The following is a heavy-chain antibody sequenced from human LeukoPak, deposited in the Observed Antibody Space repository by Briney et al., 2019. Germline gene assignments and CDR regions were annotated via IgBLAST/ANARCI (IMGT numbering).Heavy chain of an antibody. J-gene: IGHJ4*02. CDR3: AGGYCSGGTRYSARY. CDR1: GFTFGTYA. V-gene: IGHV3-48*03. D-gene: IGHD2-15*01. Sequence: PGGSLGLSCAASGFTFGTYAMNWVRQAPGKGLEWVSYISSTGTTIQYADSVKGRFTISRDNAKNSLYLQMNSLRAEDTAVYYCAGGYCSGGTRYSARYWGQGTLVTVSS. CDR2: ISSTGTTI.